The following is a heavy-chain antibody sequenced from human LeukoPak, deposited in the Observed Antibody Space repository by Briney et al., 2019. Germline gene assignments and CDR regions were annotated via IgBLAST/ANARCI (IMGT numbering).Heavy chain of an antibody. J-gene: IGHJ4*02. CDR3: ARDRSTTHFDY. Sequence: ARSLRLSCAASGFTFSSYGMHWVRQAPGKGLEWLAMIWYDGSNTYYADSVKGRFTISRDNSKNTLFLQMDSLRAEDTAVYYCARDRSTTHFDYWGQGTLVTVSS. D-gene: IGHD5/OR15-5a*01. CDR1: GFTFSSYG. CDR2: IWYDGSNT. V-gene: IGHV3-33*01.